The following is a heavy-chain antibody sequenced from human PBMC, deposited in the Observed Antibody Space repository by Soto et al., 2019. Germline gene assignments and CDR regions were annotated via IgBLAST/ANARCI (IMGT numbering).Heavy chain of an antibody. V-gene: IGHV4-4*02. CDR1: GASISTNNW. CDR2: VYHSEST. Sequence: SDTLSLTCAVSGASISTNNWWSWVRPPPGKGLEWIGEVYHSESTNCNPSLKSLVTISIDTSNNLFFLRLTSMTAANAAVYYGAVPGACDFDYWSQGTLITVSS. CDR3: AVPGACDFDY. D-gene: IGHD1-26*01. J-gene: IGHJ4*02.